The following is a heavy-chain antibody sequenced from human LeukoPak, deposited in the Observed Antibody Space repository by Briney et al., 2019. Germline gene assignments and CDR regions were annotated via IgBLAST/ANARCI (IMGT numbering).Heavy chain of an antibody. CDR1: GFTFITYN. CDR2: ISSSSSTI. D-gene: IGHD3-3*01. CDR3: ARGVTIFGVVTLRNAFDI. Sequence: GGSLRLSCAASGFTFITYNMNWVRQAPGKGLEWVSYISSSSSTIYYADSVEGRFTISRDNAKNSLYLQMNSLRAEDTAVYYCARGVTIFGVVTLRNAFDIWGQGTMVTVSS. V-gene: IGHV3-48*01. J-gene: IGHJ3*02.